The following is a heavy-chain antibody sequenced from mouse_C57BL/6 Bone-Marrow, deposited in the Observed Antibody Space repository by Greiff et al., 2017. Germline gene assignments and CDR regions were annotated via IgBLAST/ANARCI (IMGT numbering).Heavy chain of an antibody. D-gene: IGHD1-1*01. J-gene: IGHJ3*01. CDR3: ARDRWDYGSSYWDGAY. V-gene: IGHV5-4*01. Sequence: EVQLVESGGGLVKPGGSLKLSCAASGFTFSSYAMSWVRQTPEKRLEWVATISDGGSYTYYPDNVKGRFTISRDNAKNNLYLQMSHLKSEDTAMYYCARDRWDYGSSYWDGAYWGQGTLVTVSA. CDR2: ISDGGSYT. CDR1: GFTFSSYA.